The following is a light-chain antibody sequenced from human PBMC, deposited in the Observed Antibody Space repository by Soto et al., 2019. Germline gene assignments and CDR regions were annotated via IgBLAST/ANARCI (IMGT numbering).Light chain of an antibody. Sequence: QSVLTQPASVSGSPGQSIAISCTGTSSDVGGYDYVSGYQQHPDKAPKIMIYDVSNRPSGVSNRFSGSKSGNTASLTISGLQAEDEADYYCSSYTSSSTYVFGTGTKLTVL. CDR1: SSDVGGYDY. V-gene: IGLV2-14*01. J-gene: IGLJ1*01. CDR2: DVS. CDR3: SSYTSSSTYV.